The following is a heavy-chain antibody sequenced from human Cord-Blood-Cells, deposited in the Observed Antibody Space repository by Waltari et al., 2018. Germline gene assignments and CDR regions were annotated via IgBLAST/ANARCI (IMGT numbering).Heavy chain of an antibody. Sequence: QVQLQESGPGLVKPSETLSLTCTVSGGSVSRGSYYWIWTRQPPGKGLEWIGYIYYSVSTNYNPSLKSRVTISVDTSKNQFSLKLSSVTAADTAVYYCARKGMSPGLIGYDYWGQGTLVTVSS. CDR3: ARKGMSPGLIGYDY. D-gene: IGHD5-12*01. V-gene: IGHV4-61*01. CDR1: GGSVSRGSYY. J-gene: IGHJ4*02. CDR2: IYYSVST.